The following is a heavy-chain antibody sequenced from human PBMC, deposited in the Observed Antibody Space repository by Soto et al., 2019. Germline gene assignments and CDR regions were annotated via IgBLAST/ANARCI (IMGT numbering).Heavy chain of an antibody. V-gene: IGHV3-48*01. CDR2: ISSGGSTI. CDR3: ARLVSRRYFDS. Sequence: PGGSLRLSCAASGFTLSDYSMNWVRQAPGKGLEWVSYISSGGSTIYYADSVKGRFTISRDNVKNSLYLQMSSLRSEDTAVYYCARLVSRRYFDSWGRGTLVTVSS. D-gene: IGHD3-9*01. J-gene: IGHJ4*02. CDR1: GFTLSDYS.